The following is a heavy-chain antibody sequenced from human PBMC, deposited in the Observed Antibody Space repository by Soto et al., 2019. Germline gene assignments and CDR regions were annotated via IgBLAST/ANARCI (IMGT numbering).Heavy chain of an antibody. D-gene: IGHD6-19*01. V-gene: IGHV2-5*02. CDR1: GFSLSTSGVG. CDR2: IYWDDDK. Sequence: SGPTLVNPTQTVTLTCTLSGFSLSTSGVGVGWIRQPPGKALEWLALIYWDDDKRYSPFLKSRLTITKDTSKNQVVLTMSNMDPVDTARYYCAHIVVAGLGYYFDYWGQGALVTVSS. CDR3: AHIVVAGLGYYFDY. J-gene: IGHJ4*02.